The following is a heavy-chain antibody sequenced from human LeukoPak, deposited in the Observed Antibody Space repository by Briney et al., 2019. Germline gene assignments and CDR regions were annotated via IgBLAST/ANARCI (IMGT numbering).Heavy chain of an antibody. J-gene: IGHJ4*02. CDR1: GFTFSSYA. CDR3: AKVLVPYYYDSSGYYLPDY. CDR2: ISGSGGST. Sequence: GGSPRLSCAASGFTFSSYAMSWVRQAPGKGLEWVSAISGSGGSTYYADSVKGRFTISRDNSKNTLYLQMNSLRAEDTAVYYCAKVLVPYYYDSSGYYLPDYWGQGTLVTVSS. V-gene: IGHV3-23*01. D-gene: IGHD3-22*01.